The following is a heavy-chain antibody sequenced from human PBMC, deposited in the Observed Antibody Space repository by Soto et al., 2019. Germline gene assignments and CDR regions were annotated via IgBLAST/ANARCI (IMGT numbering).Heavy chain of an antibody. V-gene: IGHV4-38-2*01. J-gene: IGHJ6*01. CDR3: ARRGYCSSSSCYRYSGMEV. Sequence: SETLSLTCVVSVYSISSGSSWVWIRQPPWKGLEWIVCIHHSGITYYNPSLQSRLTISVYTSNNQFSLKLTSVTAADSAVYYCARRGYCSSSSCYRYSGMEVWAQGTPVTVSS. CDR2: IHHSGIT. D-gene: IGHD2-2*02. CDR1: VYSISSGSS.